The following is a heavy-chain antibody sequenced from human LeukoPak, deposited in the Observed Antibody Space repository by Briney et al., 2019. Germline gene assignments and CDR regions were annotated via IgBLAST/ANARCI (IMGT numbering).Heavy chain of an antibody. D-gene: IGHD3-10*02. CDR2: ITNSGSTT. V-gene: IGHV3-11*04. J-gene: IGHJ6*04. CDR3: AELGITMIGGV. Sequence: PGGSLRLSCVASGFTFSDYYMSWIRQAPGKGLEWISYITNSGSTTFYADSVKGRFTISRDNAKNSLYLQMNSLRAEDTAVYYCAELGITMIGGVWGKGTTVTISS. CDR1: GFTFSDYY.